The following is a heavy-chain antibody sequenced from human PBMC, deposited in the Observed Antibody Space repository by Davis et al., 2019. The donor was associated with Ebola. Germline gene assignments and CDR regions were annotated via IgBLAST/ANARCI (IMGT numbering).Heavy chain of an antibody. Sequence: ASVKVSCKVSGYTLTELSRHWVRQAPGKGLEWMGGFDPEDGETIYAQKFQGRVTITADKSTSTAYMELSSLRSEDTAVYYCARKGYCSGGSCPFDYWGQGTLVTVSS. J-gene: IGHJ4*02. CDR1: GYTLTELS. CDR2: FDPEDGET. D-gene: IGHD2-15*01. CDR3: ARKGYCSGGSCPFDY. V-gene: IGHV1-24*01.